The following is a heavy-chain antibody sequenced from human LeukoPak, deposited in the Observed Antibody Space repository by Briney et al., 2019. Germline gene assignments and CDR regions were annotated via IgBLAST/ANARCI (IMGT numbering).Heavy chain of an antibody. CDR3: ARFSSITMVRGVTLGYDY. V-gene: IGHV3-21*01. J-gene: IGHJ4*02. CDR2: ISSSSSYI. Sequence: GGSLRLSCAASGFTFSNYAMSWVRQAPGKGLEWVSSISSSSSYIYYADSVKGRFTISRDNAKNSLYLQMNSLRAEDTAVYYCARFSSITMVRGVTLGYDYWGQGTLVTVSS. D-gene: IGHD3-10*01. CDR1: GFTFSNYA.